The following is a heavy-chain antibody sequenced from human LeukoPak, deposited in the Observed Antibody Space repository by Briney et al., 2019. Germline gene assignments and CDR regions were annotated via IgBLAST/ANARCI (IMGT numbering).Heavy chain of an antibody. CDR1: GFTFGDYA. CDR3: TRDQAYVGATRGETYYFDY. D-gene: IGHD1-26*01. CDR2: IRSKAYGGTT. V-gene: IGHV3-49*03. J-gene: IGHJ4*02. Sequence: GGSLRLSCTASGFTFGDYAMSWFRQAPGKGLEWVGFIRSKAYGGTTEYAASVKGRFTISRDDSKSIAYLQMNSLKTEDTAVYYCTRDQAYVGATRGETYYFDYWGQGTLVTVSS.